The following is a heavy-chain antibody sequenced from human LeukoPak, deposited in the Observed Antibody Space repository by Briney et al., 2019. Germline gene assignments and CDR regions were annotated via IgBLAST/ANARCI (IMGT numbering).Heavy chain of an antibody. J-gene: IGHJ5*02. CDR1: GDSISSNSAT. CDR3: AKDRGGSSSDWFDP. V-gene: IGHV6-1*01. Sequence: SQTLSLTCAISGDSISSNSATWNWIRQSPSRGLEWLGRTYYRSRWYNDYAVSVKSRIIINSDTSKNQFSLQLNSVTPEGTAVYYCAKDRGGSSSDWFDPWGQGTLVIVSS. D-gene: IGHD6-6*01. CDR2: TYYRSRWYN.